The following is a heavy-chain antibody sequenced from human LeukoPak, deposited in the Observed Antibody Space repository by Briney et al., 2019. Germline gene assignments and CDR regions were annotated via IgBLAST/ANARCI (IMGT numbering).Heavy chain of an antibody. V-gene: IGHV1-46*01. D-gene: IGHD4-17*01. CDR1: GYTFTSYY. J-gene: IGHJ4*01. CDR2: INPSGGST. Sequence: ASVKVSCKAFGYTFTSYYLHWVRQAPGQGLEWMGIINPSGGSTSYAQKFQGRVTMTRDMSTSTVYMELSSLRSEDTAVYYCARGDRATVTLYWGHGTLVTVSS. CDR3: ARGDRATVTLY.